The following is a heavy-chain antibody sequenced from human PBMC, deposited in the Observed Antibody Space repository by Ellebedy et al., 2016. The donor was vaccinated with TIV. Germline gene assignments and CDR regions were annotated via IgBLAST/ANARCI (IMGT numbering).Heavy chain of an antibody. CDR1: GGSMISDDHY. J-gene: IGHJ3*01. CDR3: ARGGGDRPHALDL. D-gene: IGHD3-10*01. Sequence: MPSETLSLTCTDSGGSMISDDHYWSWVRQPPGKGLEWIGYIYYSVTTYYNPSLKHRLSVSIDKSRGQVSLNLASVTAADTAMYYCARGGGDRPHALDLWGQGTMVTVSS. V-gene: IGHV4-30-4*01. CDR2: IYYSVTT.